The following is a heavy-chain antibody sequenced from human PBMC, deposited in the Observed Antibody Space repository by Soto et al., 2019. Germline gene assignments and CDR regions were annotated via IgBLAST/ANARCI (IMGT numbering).Heavy chain of an antibody. V-gene: IGHV4-31*03. D-gene: IGHD5-18*01. J-gene: IGHJ6*02. Sequence: SETLSLTCTVPGGSIRSGGYYWSWVRQNPRRGLEWIGNIYYSGNTYYNPSLKSRLTISVDTSKNQFSLNLSSVTAADTAVYYCARDRLMATAGTARHYFGLDVWGQGTTVTVSS. CDR3: ARDRLMATAGTARHYFGLDV. CDR1: GGSIRSGGYY. CDR2: IYYSGNT.